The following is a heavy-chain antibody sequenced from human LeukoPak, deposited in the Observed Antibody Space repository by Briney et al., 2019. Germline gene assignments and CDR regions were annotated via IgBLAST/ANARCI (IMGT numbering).Heavy chain of an antibody. D-gene: IGHD2-2*01. CDR1: GFTFSSSW. CDR3: AKSTAPAGYYLDY. Sequence: GGSLRLSCAASGFTFSSSWMSWVRQAPGKGLEWVAIISYDGNDKDYADSVRGRFTISRDNSKNTLYLQMNSLRGEDTAVYYCAKSTAPAGYYLDYWGQGILVTVSS. J-gene: IGHJ4*02. CDR2: ISYDGNDK. V-gene: IGHV3-30*18.